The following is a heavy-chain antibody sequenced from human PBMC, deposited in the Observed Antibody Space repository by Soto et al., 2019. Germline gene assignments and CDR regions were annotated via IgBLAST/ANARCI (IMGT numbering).Heavy chain of an antibody. D-gene: IGHD2-21*01. CDR3: ARLQVVMAEGTFDY. V-gene: IGHV4-31*03. CDR2: IYYSGST. J-gene: IGHJ4*02. Sequence: QVQLQESGPGLVKPSQTLFLTCTVSGGSISSGGYYWSWIRQNPGKGLEWIGYIYYSGSTYYNPSLKRRVTISIDTSKNQFSLKLRSVTAADTAVYYCARLQVVMAEGTFDYWGQGTLVTVSS. CDR1: GGSISSGGYY.